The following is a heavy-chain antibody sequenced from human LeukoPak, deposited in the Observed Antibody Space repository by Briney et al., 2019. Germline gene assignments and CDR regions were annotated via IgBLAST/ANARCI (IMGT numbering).Heavy chain of an antibody. CDR3: AIGILPAV. Sequence: PSETLSLTCAVYGGSFSGYYWSWIRQPPGKGLEWIGEINHSGSTNYNPSLKSRVTISVDTSKNQFSLKLSSVTAADTAVYYCAIGILPAVSGPMATVTVSS. CDR1: GGSFSGYY. CDR2: INHSGST. J-gene: IGHJ6*02. D-gene: IGHD2/OR15-2a*01. V-gene: IGHV4-34*01.